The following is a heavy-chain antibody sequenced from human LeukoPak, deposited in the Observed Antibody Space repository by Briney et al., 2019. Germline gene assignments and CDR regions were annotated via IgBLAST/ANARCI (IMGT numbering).Heavy chain of an antibody. CDR2: ISDNAGAI. D-gene: IGHD6-6*01. J-gene: IGHJ6*03. Sequence: GGSLRLSCAASGFTFSDYAMSWVLQAPGEGLEWVSSISDNAGAIHYADSVKGRFTISRDNSKNTLYLQMNSLRAEDTAVYYCAKALAARPPFGHYYYMDVWGKGTTVTVSS. V-gene: IGHV3-23*01. CDR3: AKALAARPPFGHYYYMDV. CDR1: GFTFSDYA.